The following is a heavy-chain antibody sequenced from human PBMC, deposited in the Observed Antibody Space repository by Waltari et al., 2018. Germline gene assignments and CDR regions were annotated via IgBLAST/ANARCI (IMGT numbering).Heavy chain of an antibody. V-gene: IGHV1-69*05. CDR3: ARGIAAAGTAYYYYYGMDV. D-gene: IGHD6-13*01. CDR1: GGTFSSYA. Sequence: QVQLVQSGAEVKKPGSSVKVSCKASGGTFSSYAISWVRQAPGQGLEWMGVSIPILGTANYAQKFQGRVTITTDESTRTAYMELSSLRSEDTAVYYCARGIAAAGTAYYYYYGMDVWGQGPTV. CDR2: SIPILGTA. J-gene: IGHJ6*02.